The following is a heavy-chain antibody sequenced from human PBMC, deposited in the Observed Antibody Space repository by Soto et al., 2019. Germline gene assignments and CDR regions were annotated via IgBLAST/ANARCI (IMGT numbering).Heavy chain of an antibody. CDR3: ARVLGELPLYWLHP. CDR2: IYPGDSDP. D-gene: IGHD3-16*02. V-gene: IGHV5-51*01. CDR1: GYSFTNYW. J-gene: IGHJ5*02. Sequence: RGESLKISCKGSGYSFTNYWIAWVRQMPRKGLEWMGIIYPGDSDPRYSPSFQGQVTISADESINTAYLQWSSLKASDTAMYYCARVLGELPLYWLHPWGKGTLVTVYS.